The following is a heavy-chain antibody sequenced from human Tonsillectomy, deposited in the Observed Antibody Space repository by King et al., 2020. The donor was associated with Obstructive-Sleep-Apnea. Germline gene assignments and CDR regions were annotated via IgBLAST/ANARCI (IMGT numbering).Heavy chain of an antibody. Sequence: VQLVESGGGVVQPGRSLRLSCAASGFTFSSFGMHWVRQAPGKGLEWVAVISFDGTNKYYADSVKGRFTISRGNSKNTLFPQMNSLRAEDTAVYFCAKERPGNYFYGMDVWGQGTTVTVSS. V-gene: IGHV3-30*18. D-gene: IGHD1-1*01. CDR3: AKERPGNYFYGMDV. J-gene: IGHJ6*02. CDR2: ISFDGTNK. CDR1: GFTFSSFG.